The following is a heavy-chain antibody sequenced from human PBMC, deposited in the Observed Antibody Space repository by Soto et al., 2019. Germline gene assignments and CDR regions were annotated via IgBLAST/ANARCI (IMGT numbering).Heavy chain of an antibody. D-gene: IGHD3-3*01. J-gene: IGHJ3*02. CDR3: ASPKGFWSGLDAFDI. CDR2: IKQDGSEK. CDR1: GFTFSSYW. V-gene: IGHV3-7*01. Sequence: PGGSLRLSCAASGFTFSSYWMSWVRQAPGKGLEWVANIKQDGSEKYYVDSVKGRFTISRDNAKNSLYLQMNRLRAEDTAVYYCASPKGFWSGLDAFDIWGQGTMVTVSS.